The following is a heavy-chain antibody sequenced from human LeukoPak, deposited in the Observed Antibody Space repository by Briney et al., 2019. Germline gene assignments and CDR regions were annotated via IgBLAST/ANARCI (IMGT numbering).Heavy chain of an antibody. Sequence: GGSLRLSCAASGFTFSSYAMSWVRQAPGKGLEWVSAISGSGGNTYYADSVKGRFTISRDNSKNTLNLQVNSLRAEDTALYYCAKATSSIAARTTNDYWGQGTLVTVSS. J-gene: IGHJ4*02. D-gene: IGHD6-6*01. CDR2: ISGSGGNT. CDR1: GFTFSSYA. CDR3: AKATSSIAARTTNDY. V-gene: IGHV3-23*01.